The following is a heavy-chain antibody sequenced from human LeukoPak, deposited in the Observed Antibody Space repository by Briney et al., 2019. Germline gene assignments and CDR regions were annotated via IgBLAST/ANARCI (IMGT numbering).Heavy chain of an antibody. CDR2: MSYDGSNK. CDR1: GFTFSSYA. CDR3: ARDGSGDYGDFLDAFDI. V-gene: IGHV3-30-3*01. Sequence: PGRSLRLPCAASGFTFSSYAMHWVRQAPGKGLEWVAVMSYDGSNKYYADSVKGRFTISRDNSKNTLYLQMNSLRAEDTAVYYCARDGSGDYGDFLDAFDIWGQGTMVTVSS. D-gene: IGHD4-17*01. J-gene: IGHJ3*02.